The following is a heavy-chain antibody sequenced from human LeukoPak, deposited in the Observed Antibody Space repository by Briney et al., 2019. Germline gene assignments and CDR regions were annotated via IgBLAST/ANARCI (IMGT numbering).Heavy chain of an antibody. Sequence: GGSLRLSCAASGYTFDDYAMHWVRQAPGKGLEWVSGISWNSGSIGYADSVKGRFTISRDNAKNSLYLQMNSLRAEDTALYYCAKEAGWSGYDSYYFDYWGQGTLVTVSS. CDR3: AKEAGWSGYDSYYFDY. V-gene: IGHV3-9*01. CDR2: ISWNSGSI. CDR1: GYTFDDYA. J-gene: IGHJ4*02. D-gene: IGHD5-12*01.